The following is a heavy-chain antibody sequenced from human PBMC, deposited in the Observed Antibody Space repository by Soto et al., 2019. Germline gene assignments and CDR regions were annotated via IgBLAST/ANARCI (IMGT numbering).Heavy chain of an antibody. V-gene: IGHV4-4*02. CDR2: IYHSGSS. Sequence: QVQLQESGPGLVEPSGTLSLTCAVSSGSVSSNNWWSWVRQPPGKGLEWIGEIYHSGSSNYNVSLKSRVTISADKAKNQVSLKLSSVTAADTAVYYCATRCSGGGCQPYWGQGTLVTVSS. CDR3: ATRCSGGGCQPY. CDR1: SGSVSSNNW. D-gene: IGHD2-15*01. J-gene: IGHJ4*02.